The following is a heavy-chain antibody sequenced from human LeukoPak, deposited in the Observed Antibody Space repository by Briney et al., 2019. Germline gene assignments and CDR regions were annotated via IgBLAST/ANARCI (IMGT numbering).Heavy chain of an antibody. V-gene: IGHV1-69*04. CDR1: GYTFTSYG. CDR2: IIPILGIA. Sequence: GASVKVSCKASGYTFTSYGISWVRQAPGQGLEWMGRIIPILGIANYAQKFQGRVTITADKSTSTAYMELSSLRSEDTAVYYCARHGYDFWSGYFDYWGQGTLVTVSS. D-gene: IGHD3-3*01. CDR3: ARHGYDFWSGYFDY. J-gene: IGHJ4*02.